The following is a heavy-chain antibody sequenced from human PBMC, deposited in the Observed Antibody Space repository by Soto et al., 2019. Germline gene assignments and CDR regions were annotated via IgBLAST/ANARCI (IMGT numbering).Heavy chain of an antibody. V-gene: IGHV1-69*01. CDR1: GGTFSSYT. CDR2: ITPTLNIA. J-gene: IGHJ4*02. Sequence: QLQLVQSGAEVREPGSSVKVSCTASGGTFSSYTVIWVRQAPGQGLEWMGGITPTLNIAKYAEKFQGRVTITADESTSTVNMHLSSLRSEDTAVYFCARGYYSGINPSSFDYLGKGTRVAVSS. D-gene: IGHD1-26*01. CDR3: ARGYYSGINPSSFDY.